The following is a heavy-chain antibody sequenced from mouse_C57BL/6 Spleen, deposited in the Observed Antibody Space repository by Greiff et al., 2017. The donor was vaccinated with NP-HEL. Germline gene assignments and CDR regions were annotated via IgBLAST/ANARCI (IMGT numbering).Heavy chain of an antibody. Sequence: QLQQSGPELVKPGASVKMSCKAFGYTFTDHHMPRVKQGPGKSLEWIGYIYPNNGGTSYNQKFKGKATLTVNKSSSTAYMELRSLTSEDSAVYYCARGDGNYYFDYWGQGTTLTVSS. CDR1: GYTFTDHH. D-gene: IGHD2-1*01. CDR2: IYPNNGGT. J-gene: IGHJ2*01. CDR3: ARGDGNYYFDY. V-gene: IGHV1-22*01.